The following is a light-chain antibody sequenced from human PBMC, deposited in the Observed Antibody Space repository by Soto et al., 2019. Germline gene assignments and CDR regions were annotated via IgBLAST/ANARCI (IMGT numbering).Light chain of an antibody. Sequence: QSALTQPRSVSESPGQSVTISCTGTSSDVGDYNYVSWYQQHPGKAPKLIIYDVSKRPSGVPDRFSGSKFGYTASLTISGLQAEDEADYYCCSYAGSYTFVVFGGGTKVTVL. V-gene: IGLV2-11*01. CDR2: DVS. CDR1: SSDVGDYNY. CDR3: CSYAGSYTFVV. J-gene: IGLJ3*02.